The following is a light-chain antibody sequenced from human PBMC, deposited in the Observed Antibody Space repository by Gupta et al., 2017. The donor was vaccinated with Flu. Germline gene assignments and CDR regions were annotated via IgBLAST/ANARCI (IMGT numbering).Light chain of an antibody. CDR3: QQYGSSPPIT. CDR1: QSVSRSY. V-gene: IGKV3-20*01. Sequence: LSPVERATLSCRASQSVSRSYLAWYQQKPGQAPRLLIYGASSRATGIPDRFSGSGSGKDFTLTISRREPEDFAVYYCQQYGSSPPITFGQGTRLEIK. CDR2: GAS. J-gene: IGKJ5*01.